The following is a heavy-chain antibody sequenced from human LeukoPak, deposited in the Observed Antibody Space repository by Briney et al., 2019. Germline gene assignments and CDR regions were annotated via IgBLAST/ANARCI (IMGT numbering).Heavy chain of an antibody. V-gene: IGHV4-34*01. J-gene: IGHJ5*02. CDR2: ISHSGST. D-gene: IGHD2-21*02. CDR3: ARVEHIVVVTAIQNWFDP. CDR1: GGSFSGYY. Sequence: PSETLSLTCAVYGGSFSGYYWSWIRQPPGKGLEWIGEISHSGSTNYNPSLKSRVTISVDTSKNQFSPKLSSVTAADTAVYYCARVEHIVVVTAIQNWFDPWGQGTLVTASS.